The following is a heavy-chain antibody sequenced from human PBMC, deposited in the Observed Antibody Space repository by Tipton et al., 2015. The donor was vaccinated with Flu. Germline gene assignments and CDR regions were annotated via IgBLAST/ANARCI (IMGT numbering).Heavy chain of an antibody. D-gene: IGHD4-11*01. Sequence: LRLSCTVSGGSIISGDYYWSWIRQPPGKGLEWIGYIFYSGVTYYNPSLRSRVSIIRDRSKNQFSLKLSFVTAADTAVYYCARRDYSNYVSVPKNWFDSWGQGILVTVSS. CDR2: IFYSGVT. J-gene: IGHJ5*01. V-gene: IGHV4-30-4*01. CDR3: ARRDYSNYVSVPKNWFDS. CDR1: GGSIISGDYY.